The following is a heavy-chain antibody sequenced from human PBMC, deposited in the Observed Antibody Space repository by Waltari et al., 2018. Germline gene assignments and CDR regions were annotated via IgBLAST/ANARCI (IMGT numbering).Heavy chain of an antibody. D-gene: IGHD7-27*01. CDR3: ARGTGDNAFDI. V-gene: IGHV4-34*01. CDR2: INHGVKT. CDR1: EGSFSAFF. Sequence: VRLDQWGTELVEPWETLSLTCAVYEGSFSAFFWSWVRQAPGKGLEWIGEINHGVKTDYIPSLKSRLFMSVDPSKNQFSLKLSSVTAADTAVYYCARGTGDNAFDIWGQGTMVTVSS. J-gene: IGHJ3*02.